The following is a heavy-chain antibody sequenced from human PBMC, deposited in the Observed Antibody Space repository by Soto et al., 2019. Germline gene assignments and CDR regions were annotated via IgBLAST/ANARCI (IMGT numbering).Heavy chain of an antibody. J-gene: IGHJ4*02. CDR1: EFTFSSFA. D-gene: IGHD6-19*01. Sequence: GGSLRLSCAASEFTFSSFAMHWVRQAPGKGLEWVAVISYDGANRYYADSPKGRFTISRDNFKNTLYLQMHSLRVEDTAMYYCASDYDSNGSNFFDLWGKGTPVTVSS. CDR3: ASDYDSNGSNFFDL. CDR2: ISYDGANR. V-gene: IGHV3-30*04.